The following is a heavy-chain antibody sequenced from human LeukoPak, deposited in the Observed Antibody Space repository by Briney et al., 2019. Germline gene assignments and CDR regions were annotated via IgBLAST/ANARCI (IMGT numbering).Heavy chain of an antibody. J-gene: IGHJ4*02. D-gene: IGHD2-2*01. CDR3: ARHTGYCSSTSCYAGIVDH. CDR2: IYHSEST. V-gene: IGHV4-39*01. Sequence: TSETLSLTCTVSGDSISSSSYYWGWLRRPPGKGLEWIGSIYHSESTYYNPSLKSRVTISVDTSKNQFSLKLSSVTATDTTVYYCARHTGYCSSTSCYAGIVDHWGQGTLVTVSS. CDR1: GDSISSSSYY.